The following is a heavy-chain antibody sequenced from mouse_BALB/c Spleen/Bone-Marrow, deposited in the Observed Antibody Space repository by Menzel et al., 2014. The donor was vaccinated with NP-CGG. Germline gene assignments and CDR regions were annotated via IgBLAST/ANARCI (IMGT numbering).Heavy chain of an antibody. Sequence: EVQLQQSGAELVKPGASVKLSCTASGFNIKDTYVHWVKQRPEQGLEWIGRIDPANGNTKYDPKFQGKATITAGTSSNTAYLQLSSLASEDTAVYYCALYYDYDVGYWGQGTTLTVSS. D-gene: IGHD2-4*01. V-gene: IGHV14-3*02. J-gene: IGHJ2*01. CDR3: ALYYDYDVGY. CDR1: GFNIKDTY. CDR2: IDPANGNT.